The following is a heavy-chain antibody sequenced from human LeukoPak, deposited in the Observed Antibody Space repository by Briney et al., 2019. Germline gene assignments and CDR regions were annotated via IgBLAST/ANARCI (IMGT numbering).Heavy chain of an antibody. J-gene: IGHJ4*02. V-gene: IGHV4-59*01. CDR2: IYYSGST. D-gene: IGHD6-19*01. CDR3: ARGVAVAPVY. CDR1: GGSISSYY. Sequence: SETLSLTCTVSGGSISSYYWSWIRQPPGKGLEWIGYIYYSGSTDYNPSLKSRVTISVDTSKNQFSLKLSSVTAADTAVYYCARGVAVAPVYWGQGTLVTVSS.